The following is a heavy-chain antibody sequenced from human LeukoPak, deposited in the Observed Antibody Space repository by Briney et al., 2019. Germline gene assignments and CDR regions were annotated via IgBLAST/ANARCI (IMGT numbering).Heavy chain of an antibody. CDR1: GGSISSGGYY. CDR2: IYYSGST. J-gene: IGHJ4*02. V-gene: IGHV4-31*03. D-gene: IGHD3-10*01. CDR3: ARTYGSGSHPLDY. Sequence: PSETLSLTCTVSGGSISSGGYYWSWIRQHPGKGLEWIGYIYYSGSTYYNPSLKSRVTISVDTSKNQFSLKLSSVTAADTAVYYCARTYGSGSHPLDYWGQGTLVTVSS.